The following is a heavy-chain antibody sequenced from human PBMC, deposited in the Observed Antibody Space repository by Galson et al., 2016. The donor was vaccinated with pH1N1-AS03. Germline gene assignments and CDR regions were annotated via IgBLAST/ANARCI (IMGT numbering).Heavy chain of an antibody. CDR2: IKPDRGDK. CDR3: ARDLNWDNA. J-gene: IGHJ5*02. Sequence: SLRLSCAASGFTFNSYWMTWVRQAPGKGLEWVANIKPDRGDKYYVDSVKGRFTISRDNAKNPLYLQMNSLRVEDTAVYYCARDLNWDNAWGQGTLVTVSS. V-gene: IGHV3-7*01. CDR1: GFTFNSYW.